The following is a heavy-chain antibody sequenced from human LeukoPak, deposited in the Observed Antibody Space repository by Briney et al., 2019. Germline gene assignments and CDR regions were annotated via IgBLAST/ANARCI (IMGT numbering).Heavy chain of an antibody. D-gene: IGHD3-3*01. V-gene: IGHV3-30*03. J-gene: IGHJ4*02. CDR2: ISNDGSRK. CDR1: GFTFSRHG. Sequence: GGSLRLSCAPSGFTFSRHGMHWVRQAPGKGLEWVAIISNDGSRKYYAHSVEGRFTISRDSSKNTLYLQMDNLRAEDTAVYYCARDRAWNYFDYWGQGTLVTVSS. CDR3: ARDRAWNYFDY.